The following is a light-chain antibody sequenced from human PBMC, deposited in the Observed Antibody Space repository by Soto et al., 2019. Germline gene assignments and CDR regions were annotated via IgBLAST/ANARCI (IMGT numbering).Light chain of an antibody. J-gene: IGKJ4*01. Sequence: EIVLTQSPGTLSLSPGETATLSCRASQSVRSNYLARYQQKPGQAPRFLIYDASSRAPGIPDRFSGSGSGTDFTLTISRLEPEDFAVYYCQQYGSSPLTFGGGTKVEIK. CDR2: DAS. V-gene: IGKV3-20*01. CDR3: QQYGSSPLT. CDR1: QSVRSNY.